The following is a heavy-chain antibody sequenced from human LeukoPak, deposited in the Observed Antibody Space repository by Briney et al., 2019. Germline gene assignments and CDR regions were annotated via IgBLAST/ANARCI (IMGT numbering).Heavy chain of an antibody. CDR2: ISGSGGST. Sequence: GGSLRLSCAASGFTFSIYAMSWVRQAPGKGLEWVSAISGSGGSTYYADSVKGRFTISGDNSKNTLYLQMNSLRAEDTAVYYCARARPHGDYVFHNWGQGTLVTVSS. CDR3: ARARPHGDYVFHN. D-gene: IGHD4-17*01. CDR1: GFTFSIYA. J-gene: IGHJ4*02. V-gene: IGHV3-23*01.